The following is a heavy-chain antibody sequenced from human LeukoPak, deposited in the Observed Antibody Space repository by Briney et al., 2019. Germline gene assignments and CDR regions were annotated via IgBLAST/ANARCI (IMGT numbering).Heavy chain of an antibody. D-gene: IGHD1-26*01. Sequence: PGGSLRLSCAASGFTFSSYAMSWVRQAPGKGLEWVSVIYGGGSTYYADSVKGRFTISRDNSKNTLYLQMNSLRAEDTAVYYCGLRGSYFAFDIWGQGTMVTVSS. CDR2: IYGGGST. CDR3: GLRGSYFAFDI. V-gene: IGHV3-53*01. CDR1: GFTFSSYA. J-gene: IGHJ3*02.